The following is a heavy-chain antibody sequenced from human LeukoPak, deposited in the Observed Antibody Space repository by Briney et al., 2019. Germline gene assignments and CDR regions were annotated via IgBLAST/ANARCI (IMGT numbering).Heavy chain of an antibody. V-gene: IGHV4-39*01. Sequence: PSGTLSLTCTVSGDSISSSSYYWGWIRQPPGKGLEWIGSIYYSGSTYYNPSLKSRVTISVDTSKNQFSLKLSSVTAADTAVYYCARGSGYYYVDFDYWGQGTLVTASS. CDR1: GDSISSSSYY. CDR2: IYYSGST. CDR3: ARGSGYYYVDFDY. J-gene: IGHJ4*02. D-gene: IGHD3-22*01.